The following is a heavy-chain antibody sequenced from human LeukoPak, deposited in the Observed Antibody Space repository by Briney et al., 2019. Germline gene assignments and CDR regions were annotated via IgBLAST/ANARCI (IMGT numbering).Heavy chain of an antibody. CDR3: ASRIGIGAFDI. CDR2: INTDGSST. CDR1: GFTFSSYW. D-gene: IGHD3-16*02. V-gene: IGHV3-74*01. J-gene: IGHJ3*02. Sequence: GGSLRLSCAASGFTFSSYWMHWVLQAPGKGLVWVSRINTDGSSTSYADSVKGRFTISRDNAKNTLYLQMNSLRAEDTAVYYCASRIGIGAFDIWGQGTMVTVSS.